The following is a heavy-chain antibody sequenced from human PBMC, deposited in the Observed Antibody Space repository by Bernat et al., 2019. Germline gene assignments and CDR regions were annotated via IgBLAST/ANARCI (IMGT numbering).Heavy chain of an antibody. CDR1: GFTFDAYA. D-gene: IGHD3-3*01. CDR2: ISGDGGSK. Sequence: EVQLVESGGGVVQPGGSLRLSCAASGFTFDAYAMHRVRQAPGQGLEWVSRISGDGGSKYYGDCVKGRFTIYRDNRKNCLYMQMNSRRTEDTALYYCEKDIRDFWSGYGGDNWFDAWGQGTLVTVSS. CDR3: EKDIRDFWSGYGGDNWFDA. J-gene: IGHJ5*02. V-gene: IGHV3-43*02.